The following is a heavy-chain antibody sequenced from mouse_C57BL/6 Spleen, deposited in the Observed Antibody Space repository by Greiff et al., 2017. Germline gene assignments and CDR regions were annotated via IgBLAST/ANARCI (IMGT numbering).Heavy chain of an antibody. V-gene: IGHV1-42*01. CDR1: GYSFTGYY. Sequence: EVQLQQSGPELVKPGASVKISCKASGYSFTGYYMNWVKQSPEKSLEWIGEINPSTGGTTYNQKFKAKATLTVDKSSSTAYMQLKSLTSEDSAVYYCARRGYGTDWYFDVWGAGTTVTVSS. CDR3: ARRGYGTDWYFDV. D-gene: IGHD1-1*01. CDR2: INPSTGGT. J-gene: IGHJ1*01.